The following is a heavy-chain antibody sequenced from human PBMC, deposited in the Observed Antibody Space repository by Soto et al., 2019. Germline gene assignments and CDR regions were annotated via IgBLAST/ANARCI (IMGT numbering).Heavy chain of an antibody. CDR2: ISYLGNT. J-gene: IGHJ3*01. D-gene: IGHD3-9*01. Sequence: QVQLQESGPGLVKPSETLSLTCTVSGGSINSYYWTWIRQPPGKGLEWIGYISYLGNTNYNPSLKSRVTISVDTSKNQFSLKLSSVTAADTAVYYCAVDILTGFRDAFAVWGQGTMVTVSS. CDR3: AVDILTGFRDAFAV. V-gene: IGHV4-59*08. CDR1: GGSINSYY.